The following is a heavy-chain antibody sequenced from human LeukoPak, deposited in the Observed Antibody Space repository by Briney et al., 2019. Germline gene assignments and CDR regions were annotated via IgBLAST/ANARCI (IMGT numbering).Heavy chain of an antibody. V-gene: IGHV3-30*02. CDR2: IRYDGSNK. D-gene: IGHD6-13*01. CDR1: GFTFSSYG. J-gene: IGHJ5*02. Sequence: GGSLRLSCAASGFTFSSYGMHWVRQAPGKGLEWVAFIRYDGSNKYYADSVKGRFTISRDNSKNTLYLQMNSLRAEDTAVYYCAKVGGSSSILNWFDPLGPGNPGHRLL. CDR3: AKVGGSSSILNWFDP.